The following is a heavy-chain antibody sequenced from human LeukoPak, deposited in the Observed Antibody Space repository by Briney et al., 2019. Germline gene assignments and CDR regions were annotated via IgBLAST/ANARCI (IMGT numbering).Heavy chain of an antibody. CDR3: ARAKHSSGYYHDY. Sequence: ASVKVSCKASGYTFTSYDINWVRQATGQGLEWMGWMNPNSGNTGYAQEFQGRVTMTRNTSISTAYMELSSLRSEDTAVYYCARAKHSSGYYHDYWGQGTLVTVSS. V-gene: IGHV1-8*01. J-gene: IGHJ4*02. CDR1: GYTFTSYD. D-gene: IGHD3-22*01. CDR2: MNPNSGNT.